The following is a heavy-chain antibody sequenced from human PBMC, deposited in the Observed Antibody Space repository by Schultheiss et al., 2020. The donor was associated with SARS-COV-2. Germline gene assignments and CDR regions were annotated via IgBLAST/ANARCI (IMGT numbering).Heavy chain of an antibody. D-gene: IGHD2-8*01. CDR1: GFTFSDYY. CDR2: ILSSGSYT. Sequence: GGSLRLSCAASGFTFSDYYMSWIRQAPGKGLEWVSHILSSGSYTNYADSVKGRFTISRDNAKNSLYLQMNSLRAEDTAVYYCARVGRDCSHGVCYNAEYFQHRGQGTLVTVSS. CDR3: ARVGRDCSHGVCYNAEYFQH. V-gene: IGHV3-11*06. J-gene: IGHJ1*01.